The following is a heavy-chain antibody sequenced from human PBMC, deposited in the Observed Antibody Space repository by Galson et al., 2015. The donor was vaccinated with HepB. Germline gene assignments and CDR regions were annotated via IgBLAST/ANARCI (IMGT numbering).Heavy chain of an antibody. Sequence: SLRLSCAVSGFSLNTYVMHWVRQAPGKGLEWVALISADGDIKNYADSVKGRSTISRDNSKNTLYLQLNNLRPEDTALYYCARSATCTDVSCRALDQWGRGTLVTVSS. J-gene: IGHJ4*02. CDR3: ARSATCTDVSCRALDQ. CDR2: ISADGDIK. V-gene: IGHV3-30-3*01. CDR1: GFSLNTYV. D-gene: IGHD2-8*01.